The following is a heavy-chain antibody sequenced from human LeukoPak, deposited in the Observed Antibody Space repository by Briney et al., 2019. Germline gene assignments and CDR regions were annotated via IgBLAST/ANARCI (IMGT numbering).Heavy chain of an antibody. V-gene: IGHV3-30*02. J-gene: IGHJ4*02. CDR3: AKDGSGRYSGHDLGY. D-gene: IGHD5-12*01. Sequence: GGSLRLSCAASGFTFSSYGMHWVRQAPGKGLEWVAFIRYDGSNKYYADSVKGRFTISRDNSKNTLYLQMNSLRAEDTAVYYCAKDGSGRYSGHDLGYWGQGTLVTVSS. CDR1: GFTFSSYG. CDR2: IRYDGSNK.